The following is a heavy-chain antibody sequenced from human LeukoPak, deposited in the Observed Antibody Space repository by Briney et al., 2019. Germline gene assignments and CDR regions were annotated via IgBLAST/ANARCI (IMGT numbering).Heavy chain of an antibody. D-gene: IGHD2-15*01. CDR1: GFTFSSDA. CDR3: AKDRGRTWVQVAN. CDR2: ISGSGGST. Sequence: GGSLRFSCIGTGFTFSSDAMGWVRQAPGKGLEWVSGISGSGGSTYYADSVKGRFTISRDNSKNTLYLQMNSLRVEDTAVYYCAKDRGRTWVQVANWGQGTLVTVSS. V-gene: IGHV3-23*01. J-gene: IGHJ4*02.